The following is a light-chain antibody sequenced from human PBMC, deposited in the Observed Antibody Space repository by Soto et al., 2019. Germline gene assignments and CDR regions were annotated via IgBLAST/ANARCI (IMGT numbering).Light chain of an antibody. J-gene: IGKJ1*01. CDR1: QSVNSN. CDR2: GAS. Sequence: ETVMTQSPATLSVSAGESATLSCRASQSVNSNLAWYKQKLGQAPRVLIYGASSRATGIPARFSGSGSGTEFTLTISSLQSEDFEVYYCQQYNNWPWTFGQGTKVDI. V-gene: IGKV3D-15*01. CDR3: QQYNNWPWT.